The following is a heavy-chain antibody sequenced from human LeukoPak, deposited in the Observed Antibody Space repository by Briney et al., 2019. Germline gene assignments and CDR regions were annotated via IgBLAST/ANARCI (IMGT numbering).Heavy chain of an antibody. V-gene: IGHV1-2*02. CDR2: INPNSGGT. D-gene: IGHD3-22*01. CDR1: GYTFTGYY. CDR3: ARVTYYYDSSGYYYS. Sequence: ASVKVSCKASGYTFTGYYMHWVRQAPGQGLEWMGWINPNSGGTNYAQKFQGRVTMTRDTSISTAYMELSRPRSDDTAVYYCARVTYYYDSSGYYYSWGQGTLVTVSS. J-gene: IGHJ4*02.